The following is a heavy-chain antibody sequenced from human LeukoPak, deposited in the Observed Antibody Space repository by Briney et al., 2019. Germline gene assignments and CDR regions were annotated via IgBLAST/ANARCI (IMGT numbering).Heavy chain of an antibody. V-gene: IGHV4-61*02. J-gene: IGHJ4*02. CDR1: GGSISSGSYY. D-gene: IGHD6-6*01. Sequence: SETLSLTCTVSGGSISSGSYYWSWIRQPAGKGLEWIGRIYTSGSTNYNPSLKSRVTISVDTSKNQFSLKLSSVTAADTAVYYCARVSERYSSSPFDYWGQGTLVTVSS. CDR2: IYTSGST. CDR3: ARVSERYSSSPFDY.